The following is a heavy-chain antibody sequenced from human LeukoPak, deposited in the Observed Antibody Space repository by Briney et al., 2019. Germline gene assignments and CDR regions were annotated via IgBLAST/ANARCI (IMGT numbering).Heavy chain of an antibody. CDR3: ARDSTLPAARDAFHI. CDR1: GFTFSDYY. Sequence: PGGSLRLSCAASGFTFSDYYMSWIRQAPGKGLEWVSYISSSGSTIYYADSVKGRFTISRDNAKNSLYLQMNSLRAEDTAVYYCARDSTLPAARDAFHIWGQGTMVTVSS. D-gene: IGHD2-2*01. J-gene: IGHJ3*02. CDR2: ISSSGSTI. V-gene: IGHV3-11*04.